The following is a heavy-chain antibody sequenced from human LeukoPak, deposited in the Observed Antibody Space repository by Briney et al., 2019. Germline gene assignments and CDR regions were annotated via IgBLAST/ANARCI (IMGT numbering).Heavy chain of an antibody. J-gene: IGHJ4*02. CDR1: GFTFDDYA. D-gene: IGHD6-19*01. V-gene: IGHV3-9*01. CDR3: AKDIWYSSGGYFDY. CDR2: ISWNSGSI. Sequence: GRSLRLSCAAPGFTFDDYAMHWVRQAPGKGLEWVSGISWNSGSIGYADSVKGRFTISRDNAKNSLYLQMNSLRAEDTALYYCAKDIWYSSGGYFDYWGQGTLVTVSS.